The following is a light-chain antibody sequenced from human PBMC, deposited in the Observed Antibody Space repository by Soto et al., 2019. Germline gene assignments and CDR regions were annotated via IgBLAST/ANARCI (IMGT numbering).Light chain of an antibody. CDR3: CSYAGSYTYWV. V-gene: IGLV2-11*01. J-gene: IGLJ3*02. Sequence: QSVLTQPRSVSGSPGQSVTMSCTGTSSDVGGYNFVSWYQHHPGKAPKVMIYDVSQRPSGVPDRFSGSKSGNTASLTISGLQIEDEANYYCCSYAGSYTYWVFGGGTKLTVL. CDR1: SSDVGGYNF. CDR2: DVS.